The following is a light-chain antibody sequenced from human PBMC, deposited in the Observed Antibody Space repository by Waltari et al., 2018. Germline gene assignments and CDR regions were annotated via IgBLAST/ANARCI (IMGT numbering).Light chain of an antibody. J-gene: IGKJ1*01. CDR3: QQYYVNPPT. CDR2: WAS. V-gene: IGKV4-1*01. Sequence: DIVMTQSPDSLAVSLGERATINCQSSQSVLYSGNNRNYLAWDHQKPGTPPKVLIYWASTRESGVPDRFSGSGSGTDFTLTISSLQAEDVAVYYCQQYYVNPPTFGQGTKVEIK. CDR1: QSVLYSGNNRNY.